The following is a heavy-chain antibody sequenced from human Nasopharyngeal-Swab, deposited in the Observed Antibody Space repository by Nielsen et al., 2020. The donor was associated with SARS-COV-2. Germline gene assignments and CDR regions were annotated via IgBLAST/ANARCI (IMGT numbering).Heavy chain of an antibody. CDR1: GFTFSSYA. Sequence: GGSLRLSYAASGFTFSSYAMHWVRQAPGKGLEWVAVISYDGSNKYYADSVKGRFTISRDNSKNTLYLQMNSLRAEDTALYYCAKLPHGTYYDYFDYWGQGTLVTVSS. CDR3: AKLPHGTYYDYFDY. J-gene: IGHJ4*02. V-gene: IGHV3-30-3*02. D-gene: IGHD1-26*01. CDR2: ISYDGSNK.